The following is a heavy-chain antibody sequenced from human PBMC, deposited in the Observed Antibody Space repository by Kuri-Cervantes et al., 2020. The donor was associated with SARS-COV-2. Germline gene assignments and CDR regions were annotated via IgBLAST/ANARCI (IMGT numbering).Heavy chain of an antibody. CDR2: IIPILGTA. Sequence: SVKVSCKASGYTFTSYGISWVRQAPGQGLEWMGGIIPILGTANYAQKFQGRVTITADKSTSTAYMGLSSLRSEDTAVYYCARDFIAAAGIDYWGQGTLVTVSS. D-gene: IGHD6-13*01. J-gene: IGHJ4*02. CDR3: ARDFIAAAGIDY. V-gene: IGHV1-69*10. CDR1: GYTFTSYG.